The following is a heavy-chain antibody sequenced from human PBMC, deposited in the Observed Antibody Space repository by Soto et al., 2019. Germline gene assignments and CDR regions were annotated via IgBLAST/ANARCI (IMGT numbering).Heavy chain of an antibody. CDR2: IFHTGSA. J-gene: IGHJ4*02. CDR3: ARHIAVSGTRGFDH. Sequence: QVQLQESGPGLMKPSGTLSLTCAVSGGSITSNWWSWVRQPPGKGLAWIAEIFHTGSAHYNPSLMGRLTISLDKSRNHLSMTLNSVTAADTAVYCARHIAVSGTRGFDHWGQGTLVTVSS. V-gene: IGHV4-4*02. CDR1: GGSITSNW. D-gene: IGHD2-21*01.